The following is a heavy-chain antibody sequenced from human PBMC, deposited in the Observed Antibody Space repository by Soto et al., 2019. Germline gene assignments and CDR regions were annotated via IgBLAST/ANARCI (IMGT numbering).Heavy chain of an antibody. J-gene: IGHJ3*02. CDR1: GFTFSSYG. CDR2: ISYDGSNK. CDR3: AKDLRRSDAFDI. Sequence: LRLSCAASGFTFSSYGMHWVRQAPGKGLEWVAVISYDGSNKYYADSVKGRFTISRDNSKNTLYLQMNSLRAEDTAVYYCAKDLRRSDAFDIWGQGTMVT. V-gene: IGHV3-30*18.